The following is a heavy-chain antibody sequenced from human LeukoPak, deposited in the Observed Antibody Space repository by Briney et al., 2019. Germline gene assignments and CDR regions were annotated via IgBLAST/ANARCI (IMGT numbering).Heavy chain of an antibody. V-gene: IGHV3-48*04. Sequence: PGGSLRLSCAASGFTFSSYSMNWVRQAPGKGLEWVSYISSSSSTIYYADSVKGRFTISRDNAKNSLYLQMNSLRAEDTAVYYCARDLRGDGPDYFDYWGQGTLVTVSS. CDR2: ISSSSSTI. CDR3: ARDLRGDGPDYFDY. J-gene: IGHJ4*02. D-gene: IGHD3-10*01. CDR1: GFTFSSYS.